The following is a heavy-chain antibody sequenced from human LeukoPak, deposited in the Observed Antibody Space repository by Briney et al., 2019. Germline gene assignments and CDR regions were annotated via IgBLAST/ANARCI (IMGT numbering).Heavy chain of an antibody. D-gene: IGHD6-19*01. J-gene: IGHJ4*02. CDR1: GYTFTSYG. CDR3: ARGGDSSGWYEKDYFDY. CDR2: IIPIFGTA. V-gene: IGHV1-69*05. Sequence: ASVKVSCKASGYTFTSYGISWVRQAPGQGLEWMGRIIPIFGTANYAQKFQGRVTITTDESTSTAYMELSSLRSEDTAVYYCARGGDSSGWYEKDYFDYWGQGTLVTVSS.